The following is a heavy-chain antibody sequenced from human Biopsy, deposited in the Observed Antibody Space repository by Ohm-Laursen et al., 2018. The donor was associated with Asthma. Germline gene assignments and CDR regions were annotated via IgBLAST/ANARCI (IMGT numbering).Heavy chain of an antibody. Sequence: SQTLSLTCTASGVSIRSYYWTWIRQPPGKGLEWIGNIHYSGSTYSNPSLKSRVTMSVDTSKKQISLRLSSVIAADTAVYYCAGFCSGGNCPDHWGQGTLVTVSS. CDR2: IHYSGST. CDR1: GVSIRSYY. J-gene: IGHJ4*02. D-gene: IGHD2-15*01. CDR3: AGFCSGGNCPDH. V-gene: IGHV4-59*01.